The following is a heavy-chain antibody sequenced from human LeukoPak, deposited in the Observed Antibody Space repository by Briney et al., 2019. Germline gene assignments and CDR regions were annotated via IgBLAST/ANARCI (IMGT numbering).Heavy chain of an antibody. J-gene: IGHJ4*02. V-gene: IGHV3-23*01. D-gene: IGHD3-22*01. CDR2: ISGSGTGT. CDR1: GFTFRNYA. CDR3: AKDLSKYDSSGYYKEGTDY. Sequence: GGSLRLSCTASGFTFRNYAINWVRQAPGKGLEWVSVISGSGTGTYYADSVKGRFTISRDNSKNTLYLQMNSLRAEDTAVYYCAKDLSKYDSSGYYKEGTDYWGQGTLVTVSS.